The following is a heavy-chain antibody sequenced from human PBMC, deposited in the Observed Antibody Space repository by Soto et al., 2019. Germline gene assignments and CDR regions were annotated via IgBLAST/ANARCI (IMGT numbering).Heavy chain of an antibody. Sequence: QVQLVQSGAEVKEPGASVKVSCKAPGYTFTSYGLNWVRQAPGQGLEWMGWISAYNGNTNYAQKFQGRVTMTTDTSTSTAYMELRSLRSDDTAVYYFARSGSSGYYLDYWGQGTLVTVSS. D-gene: IGHD3-22*01. CDR1: GYTFTSYG. V-gene: IGHV1-18*01. CDR3: ARSGSSGYYLDY. CDR2: ISAYNGNT. J-gene: IGHJ4*02.